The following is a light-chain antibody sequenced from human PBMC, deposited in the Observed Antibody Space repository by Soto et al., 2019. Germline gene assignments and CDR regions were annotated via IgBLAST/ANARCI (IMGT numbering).Light chain of an antibody. CDR3: QQYGSSPRT. Sequence: EXVXAXXPXTLALSPGQRATLSCRASQTVSDNSLAWYQQKVGRAPRALIYGASNRATGIPDRFSGGGSGTDFTLTITRLEPGDFAVYYCQQYGSSPRTFGQGTRLEIK. V-gene: IGKV3-20*01. J-gene: IGKJ5*01. CDR1: QTVSDNS. CDR2: GAS.